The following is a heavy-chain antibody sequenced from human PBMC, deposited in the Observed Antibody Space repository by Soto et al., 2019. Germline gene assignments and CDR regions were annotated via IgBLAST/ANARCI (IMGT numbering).Heavy chain of an antibody. CDR2: IYWDDSK. CDR1: GFSLTTDRVG. J-gene: IGHJ4*02. V-gene: IGHV2-5*02. CDR3: AHAYAGRSPY. Sequence: QITLKESGPTLVKPTQTLTLTCTFSGFSLTTDRVGVGWIRQPPGEALEWLAVIYWDDSKTYRPSLESRLTITKATSKNPVPLTIPNMDSLCTATYYCAHAYAGRSPYWGQGTLVTVSS. D-gene: IGHD1-26*01.